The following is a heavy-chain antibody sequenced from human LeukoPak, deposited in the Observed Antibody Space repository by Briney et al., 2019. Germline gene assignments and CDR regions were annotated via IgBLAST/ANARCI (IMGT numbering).Heavy chain of an antibody. Sequence: RPGGSLRLSCAASGFTFDDYGMSWVRQAPGKGLEWVSGINWNGGSTGYADSVKGRFTISRDNSKNTLYLQMNSLRAEDTAVYYCARDTYYYDSSGYYYHGGFDYWGQGTLVTVSS. CDR1: GFTFDDYG. D-gene: IGHD3-22*01. CDR3: ARDTYYYDSSGYYYHGGFDY. V-gene: IGHV3-20*04. J-gene: IGHJ4*02. CDR2: INWNGGST.